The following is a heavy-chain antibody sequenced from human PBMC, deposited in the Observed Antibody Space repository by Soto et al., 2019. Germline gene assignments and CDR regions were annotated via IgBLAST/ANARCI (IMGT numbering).Heavy chain of an antibody. Sequence: QVQLQQWGAGLLKPSETLSLTCAISGVSFSGYYWCWLRQPPGKGLEWIGEINHDGITNYNPSLKSRVTISLDTSKNQFSLKLPSVTAADTAVYYCAGRYCTGGSCYRPWGQGTLVTVSS. D-gene: IGHD2-15*01. CDR1: GVSFSGYY. V-gene: IGHV4-34*01. J-gene: IGHJ4*02. CDR2: INHDGIT. CDR3: AGRYCTGGSCYRP.